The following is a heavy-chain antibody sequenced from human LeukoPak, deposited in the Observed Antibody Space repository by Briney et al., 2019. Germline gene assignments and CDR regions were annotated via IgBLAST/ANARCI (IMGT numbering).Heavy chain of an antibody. J-gene: IGHJ4*02. CDR1: QFTFSYYA. D-gene: IGHD7-27*01. Sequence: AGSLRLSCAASQFTFSYYAMHWVRQAPGKGLEWVAIISYDGSDKYYADSVKGRFTIFRDNSKNTQYLQMNSLRAEDTAVYYCARDANWGEIDYWGQGTLVTVSS. CDR3: ARDANWGEIDY. V-gene: IGHV3-30-3*01. CDR2: ISYDGSDK.